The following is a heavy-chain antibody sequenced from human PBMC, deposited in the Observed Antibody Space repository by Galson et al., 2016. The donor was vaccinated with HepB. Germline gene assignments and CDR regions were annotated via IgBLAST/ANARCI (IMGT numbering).Heavy chain of an antibody. CDR3: ARDGDGVRSSPLDY. V-gene: IGHV3-7*04. J-gene: IGHJ4*02. D-gene: IGHD2-21*02. Sequence: SLRLSCAASGFTFSTYYMAWVRQAPGKGLEWVANINQDGSAKYYVDSLKGRFTISRDSAKNSIYLKMNSLRAEDTAVYYCARDGDGVRSSPLDYWGQGALVTVSS. CDR2: INQDGSAK. CDR1: GFTFSTYY.